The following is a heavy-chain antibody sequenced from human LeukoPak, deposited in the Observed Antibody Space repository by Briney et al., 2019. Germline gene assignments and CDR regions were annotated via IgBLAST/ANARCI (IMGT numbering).Heavy chain of an antibody. CDR1: GFTFSSYG. J-gene: IGHJ4*02. Sequence: PGGSLRHSCAASGFTFSSYGMHWVRQAPGKGLEWVSGISDNGDTTYSADSVRGRFTISRDNSRNTLYLQMNSLRAEDTALYYCAKGRAHILTDFDYWGQGTLVTVSS. CDR2: ISDNGDTT. CDR3: AKGRAHILTDFDY. D-gene: IGHD3-9*01. V-gene: IGHV3-23*01.